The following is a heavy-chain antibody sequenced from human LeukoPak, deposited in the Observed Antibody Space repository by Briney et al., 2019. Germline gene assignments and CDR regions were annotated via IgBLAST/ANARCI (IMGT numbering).Heavy chain of an antibody. D-gene: IGHD3-10*01. J-gene: IGHJ4*02. CDR1: GGSIRSYY. Sequence: SETLSLTCTVSGGSIRSYYWSWIRQPPGKGLEWIGYIYYSGSTNYNPSLKSRVTISVDTSKNQFSLKLSSVTAADTAVYYCARGASLGSVDYWGQGTLVTVSS. CDR2: IYYSGST. V-gene: IGHV4-59*12. CDR3: ARGASLGSVDY.